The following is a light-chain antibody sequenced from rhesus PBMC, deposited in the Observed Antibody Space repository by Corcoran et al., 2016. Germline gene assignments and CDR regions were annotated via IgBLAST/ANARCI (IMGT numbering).Light chain of an antibody. CDR2: DAS. V-gene: IGKV3-35*01. Sequence: EIVMTQSPATLSLSPGERATLSCRASQSVSSNLAWYQQKPGQTPRLLNYDASNRATGIPDRFSGRGSGTDFTLTISSLEPEDVGIYYCQQESNWPLTFGGGTKGEIK. CDR3: QQESNWPLT. J-gene: IGKJ4*01. CDR1: QSVSSN.